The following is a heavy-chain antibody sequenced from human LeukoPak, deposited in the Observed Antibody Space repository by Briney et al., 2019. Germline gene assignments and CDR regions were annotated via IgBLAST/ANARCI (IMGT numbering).Heavy chain of an antibody. CDR3: ARNEDYFDY. Sequence: GGSLRLSCEASGFIVSSNYMSWVRQAPGKGLEWVSVIYRGGSTYYADSVKGRFTISRDNSKNTLYPQMNSLRAEDTAVYYCARNEDYFDYWGQGTLVTVFS. J-gene: IGHJ4*02. CDR1: GFIVSSNY. V-gene: IGHV3-53*01. CDR2: IYRGGST.